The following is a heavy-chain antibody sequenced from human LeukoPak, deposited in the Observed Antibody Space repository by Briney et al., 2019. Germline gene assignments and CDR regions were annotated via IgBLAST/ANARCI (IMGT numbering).Heavy chain of an antibody. J-gene: IGHJ4*02. CDR1: GFTFSRYA. D-gene: IGHD6-13*01. CDR2: ISYGGSNK. V-gene: IGHV3-30-3*01. CDR3: AKEQSSSWLTLYFDY. Sequence: PWGSLRLSCAASGFTFSRYAMHWVRQAPGKGLEWVAVISYGGSNKYYADSVKGRSTISRDNSKNTLYLQMNSLRGEDAAVYYCAKEQSSSWLTLYFDYWGQGTLVTVSS.